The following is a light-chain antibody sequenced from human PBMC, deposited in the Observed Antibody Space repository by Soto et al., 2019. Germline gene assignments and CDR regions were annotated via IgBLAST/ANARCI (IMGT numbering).Light chain of an antibody. J-gene: IGLJ2*01. CDR1: SSDVGSYNL. CDR2: EGS. CDR3: CSYAGSSTLV. V-gene: IGLV2-23*01. Sequence: SALTQPASVSGSPGQSITISCTGTSSDVGSYNLVSWYQQHPGKAPKLMLYEGSKRPSGVSNRFSGSKSGNTASLTISGLQAEDEADYYCCSYAGSSTLVFGGGTQLTVL.